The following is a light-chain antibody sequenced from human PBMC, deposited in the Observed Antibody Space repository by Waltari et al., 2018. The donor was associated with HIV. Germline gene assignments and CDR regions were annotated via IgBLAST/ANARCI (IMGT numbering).Light chain of an antibody. V-gene: IGLV3-10*01. J-gene: IGLJ2*01. CDR3: FSTDSSGNHRV. CDR1: ELPKKY. Sequence: SYELTQRPSVSVSPGQTARLNCSGDELPKKYAYWYQQQSGQAPVLVIYEDNKRPSGIPERFSGSSSGTMATLTISGAQVEDEADYYCFSTDSSGNHRVFGGGTKVTVL. CDR2: EDN.